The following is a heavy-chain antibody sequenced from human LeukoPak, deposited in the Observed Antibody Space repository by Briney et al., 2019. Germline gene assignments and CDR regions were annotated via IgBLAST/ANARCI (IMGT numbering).Heavy chain of an antibody. V-gene: IGHV3-30*02. CDR1: GFTFSSYG. J-gene: IGHJ6*03. Sequence: GGSLRLSCAASGFTFSSYGMHWVRQAPGKGLEWVAFIRYDGSNKYYADSVKGRFTISRDNSKNTLYLQMNSLRVEDTAVYYCAKDSRDSSGYYSGYYYYYMDVWGKGTTVTISS. CDR2: IRYDGSNK. D-gene: IGHD3-22*01. CDR3: AKDSRDSSGYYSGYYYYYMDV.